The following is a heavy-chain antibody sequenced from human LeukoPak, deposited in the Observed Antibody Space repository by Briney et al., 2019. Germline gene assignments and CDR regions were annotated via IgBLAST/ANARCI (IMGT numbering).Heavy chain of an antibody. V-gene: IGHV4-59*08. D-gene: IGHD1-26*01. Sequence: SETLSLTCTVSGASISNFYWSWIRQPPGKGLEWIGYISYSGSTNYNPSLKSRVTISVDTSKNQFSLKLSSVTAADTAVYYCARHLGATPFDYWGQGTLVTVSS. CDR2: ISYSGST. CDR3: ARHLGATPFDY. CDR1: GASISNFY. J-gene: IGHJ4*02.